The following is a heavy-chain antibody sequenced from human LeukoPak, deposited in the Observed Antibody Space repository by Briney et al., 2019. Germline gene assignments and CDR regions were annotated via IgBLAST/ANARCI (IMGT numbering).Heavy chain of an antibody. CDR3: AKDNRVYGGNG. V-gene: IGHV3-23*01. J-gene: IGHJ4*02. Sequence: GGSLRLSCAASGFTFSSYAMSWVRQAPGKGLEWVSAISGSGGSTYYADSVKGRFTISRDNSKNTLYLQMNSLRAEDTAIYYCAKDNRVYGGNGGGQGTLVTVSS. D-gene: IGHD4-23*01. CDR2: ISGSGGST. CDR1: GFTFSSYA.